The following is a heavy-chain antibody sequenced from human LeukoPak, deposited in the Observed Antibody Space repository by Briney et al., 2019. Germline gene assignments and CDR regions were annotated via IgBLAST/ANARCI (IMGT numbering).Heavy chain of an antibody. J-gene: IGHJ6*02. CDR2: IIPILGIA. Sequence: SVKVSCKASGGTFSSYAISWARQAPGQGLEWMGRIIPILGIANYAQKFQGRVTITADKSTSTAYMELSSLRSEDTAVYYCARPDMRYCSSTSCSKKSAYYYYGMDVWGQGTTVTVSS. V-gene: IGHV1-69*04. CDR3: ARPDMRYCSSTSCSKKSAYYYYGMDV. CDR1: GGTFSSYA. D-gene: IGHD2-2*01.